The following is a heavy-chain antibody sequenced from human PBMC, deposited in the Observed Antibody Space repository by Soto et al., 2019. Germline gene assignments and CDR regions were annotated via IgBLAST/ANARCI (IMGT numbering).Heavy chain of an antibody. J-gene: IGHJ6*02. CDR2: IITIFATA. CDR3: AQCLLGVNYYYGMDV. V-gene: IGHV1-69*12. CDR1: GGTFSSYA. Sequence: QVQLVQSGAEVKKPGSSVKVSCKASGGTFSSYAINWVRQAPGQGLEWMGGIITIFATADYAQKFQGRVTTTADESTSTAYMALSSLRSEDTAVYYCAQCLLGVNYYYGMDVWGQGTTVTVSS. D-gene: IGHD3-16*01.